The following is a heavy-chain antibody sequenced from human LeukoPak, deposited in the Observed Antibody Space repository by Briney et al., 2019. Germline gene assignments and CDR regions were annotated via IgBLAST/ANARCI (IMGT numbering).Heavy chain of an antibody. J-gene: IGHJ6*03. CDR3: ARVASLSSSWYYYYYYMDV. CDR2: INSDGSST. Sequence: GGSLRLSCAASGFTFSSYWMHWVRHAPGKGLVWVSRINSDGSSTSYADSVKGRFTISRDNAKNTLYLQMNSLRAEDTAVYYCARVASLSSSWYYYYYYMDVWGKGTTVTVSS. CDR1: GFTFSSYW. D-gene: IGHD6-13*01. V-gene: IGHV3-74*01.